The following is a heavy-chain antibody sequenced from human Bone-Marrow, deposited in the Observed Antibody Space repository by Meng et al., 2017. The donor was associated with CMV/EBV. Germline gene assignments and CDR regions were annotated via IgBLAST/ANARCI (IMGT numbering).Heavy chain of an antibody. Sequence: GSLRLSCTVSGYSISSGYYWGWIRQPPGKGLEWIGSIYHSGSTYYNPSLKSRVTISVDTSKNQFSLKLSSVTAADTAVYYCARDLTIFGVINYYYGMDVWGQGTTVTVSS. J-gene: IGHJ6*02. CDR2: IYHSGST. D-gene: IGHD3-3*01. CDR3: ARDLTIFGVINYYYGMDV. CDR1: GYSISSGYY. V-gene: IGHV4-38-2*02.